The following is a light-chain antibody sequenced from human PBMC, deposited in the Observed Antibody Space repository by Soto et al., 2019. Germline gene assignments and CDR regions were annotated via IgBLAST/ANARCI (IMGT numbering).Light chain of an antibody. CDR3: QQYNNWPET. CDR1: QDISNY. CDR2: DAS. J-gene: IGKJ1*01. V-gene: IGKV3D-15*01. Sequence: TQSPSSLSASGRDIVTITCRASQDISNYLAWYQQKPGQAPRLLIYDASTMATGVPARFSGSGSGTDFTLTISSLQSEDFAVYYCQQYNNWPETFGQGTKVDIK.